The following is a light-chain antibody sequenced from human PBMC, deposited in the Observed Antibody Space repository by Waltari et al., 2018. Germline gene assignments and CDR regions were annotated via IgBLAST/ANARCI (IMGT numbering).Light chain of an antibody. J-gene: IGKJ1*01. CDR2: DAS. CDR1: QSISKY. V-gene: IGKV3-20*01. CDR3: QKYGSLPAT. Sequence: EIILTQSPGTLSLSPGERATPSCRASQSISKYLAWYQQKPGQAPSLLIYDASSRATGIPDRFSGSGSGTDFSLTISRLEPEDFAVYYCQKYGSLPATFGQGTKVEIK.